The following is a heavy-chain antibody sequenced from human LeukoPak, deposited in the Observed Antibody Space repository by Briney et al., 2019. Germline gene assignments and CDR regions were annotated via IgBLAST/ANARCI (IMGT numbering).Heavy chain of an antibody. J-gene: IGHJ4*02. V-gene: IGHV4-34*01. D-gene: IGHD3-22*01. CDR1: GGSFSGYY. CDR2: INHSGST. CDR3: ARQSISGSSLSYFDY. Sequence: SETLSLTCAVYGGSFSGYYWSWIRQPPGKGLEWIGEINHSGSTNYNPSLKSRVTISVDTSKNQCSLKLSSVTAADTAVYYCARQSISGSSLSYFDYWGQGTLVNVSS.